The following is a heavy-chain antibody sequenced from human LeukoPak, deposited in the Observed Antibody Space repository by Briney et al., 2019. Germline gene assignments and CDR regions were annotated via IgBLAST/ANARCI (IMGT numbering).Heavy chain of an antibody. Sequence: ASVKVSCKASGYTFTSYGISWVRQAPGQGLEWMGWISAYNGNTNYAQKLQGRATMTTDTSTSTAYMELRSLRSDDTAVYYCARDNYYDSSGYYYYFDYWGQGTLVTVSS. J-gene: IGHJ4*02. CDR3: ARDNYYDSSGYYYYFDY. CDR2: ISAYNGNT. CDR1: GYTFTSYG. D-gene: IGHD3-22*01. V-gene: IGHV1-18*01.